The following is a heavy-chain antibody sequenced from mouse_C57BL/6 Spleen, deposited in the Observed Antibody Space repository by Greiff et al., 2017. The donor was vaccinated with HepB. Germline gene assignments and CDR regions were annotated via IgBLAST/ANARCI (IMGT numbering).Heavy chain of an antibody. V-gene: IGHV1-7*01. CDR3: ARWGRGPEGYWYFDV. CDR2: INPSSGYT. CDR1: GYTFTSYW. D-gene: IGHD3-3*01. Sequence: VQGVESGAELAKPGASVKLSCKASGYTFTSYWMHWVKQRPGQGLEWIGYINPSSGYTKYNQKFKDKATLTADKSSSTAYMQLSSLTYEDSAVYDCARWGRGPEGYWYFDVWGTGTTVTGAS. J-gene: IGHJ1*03.